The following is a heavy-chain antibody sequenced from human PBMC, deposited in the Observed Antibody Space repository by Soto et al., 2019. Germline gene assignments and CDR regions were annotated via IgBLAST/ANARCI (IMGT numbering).Heavy chain of an antibody. V-gene: IGHV3-21*01. J-gene: IGHJ6*02. CDR1: GFTFSSYS. CDR2: ISISSSYI. CDR3: AKERELELYRMAV. Sequence: PGGSLRLSCAASGFTFSSYSMNWVRQAPGKGLEWVSSISISSSYIYYADSVKGRFTISRDNAKNSLYLQMNSLRAEDTAVYYGAKERELELYRMAVAGQGTTVTVSS. D-gene: IGHD1-7*01.